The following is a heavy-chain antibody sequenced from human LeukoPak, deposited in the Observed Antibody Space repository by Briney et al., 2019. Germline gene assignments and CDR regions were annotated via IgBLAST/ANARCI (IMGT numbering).Heavy chain of an antibody. CDR2: IYTSGST. D-gene: IGHD3-9*01. CDR1: GGSISSYY. Sequence: SETLSLTCTVSGGSISSYYWSWIRQPAGKGLEWIGRIYTSGSTNYNPSLKSRVTTSVDTSKNQFSLKLSSVTAADTAVYYCARGGWYEILTGYYRDAFDIWGQGTMVTVSS. V-gene: IGHV4-4*07. J-gene: IGHJ3*02. CDR3: ARGGWYEILTGYYRDAFDI.